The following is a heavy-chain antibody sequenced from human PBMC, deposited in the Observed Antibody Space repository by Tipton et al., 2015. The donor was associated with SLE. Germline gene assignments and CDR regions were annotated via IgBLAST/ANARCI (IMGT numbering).Heavy chain of an antibody. CDR3: ARYMGDTLVKSLFDP. Sequence: QLVQSGAEVKKSGESLKISCEGSGYSFSGYWIGWVRQMPGKGLEWMGILDPDDSDTRYSPSFQGQVTISADKSIRTAYLQWSSLKASDTGMYYVARYMGDTLVKSLFDPWGQGSLVTVFS. J-gene: IGHJ5*02. V-gene: IGHV5-51*03. CDR1: GYSFSGYW. D-gene: IGHD2-21*01. CDR2: LDPDDSDT.